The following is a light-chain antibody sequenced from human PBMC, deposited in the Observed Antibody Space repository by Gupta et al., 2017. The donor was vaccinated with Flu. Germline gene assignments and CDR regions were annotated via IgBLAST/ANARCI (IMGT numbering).Light chain of an antibody. CDR1: NIGSKS. J-gene: IGLJ3*02. Sequence: SYVLTQPPSVSVAPGQTARITCGGDNIGSKSVHCYQQTPGQAPVLVVYDDSDRPSGIHERFSGSNSGNTATLTISGVEAGDEADYYCQVWDSSTDHWVFGRGTELTVL. V-gene: IGLV3-21*02. CDR2: DDS. CDR3: QVWDSSTDHWV.